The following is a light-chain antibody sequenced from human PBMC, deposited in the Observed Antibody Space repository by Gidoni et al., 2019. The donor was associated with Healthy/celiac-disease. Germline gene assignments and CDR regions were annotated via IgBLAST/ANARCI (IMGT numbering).Light chain of an antibody. Sequence: DVVMTQSPLSLPVTLGQPASISCRSSQSLVSSDGNTYLNWFQQRPGQSPRRLIYKVSNRDSGVPDRFSGSGSGTDFTLKISRVEAEDVGVYYCMQGTHLFGQGTRLEIK. CDR2: KVS. CDR1: QSLVSSDGNTY. J-gene: IGKJ5*01. CDR3: MQGTHL. V-gene: IGKV2-30*01.